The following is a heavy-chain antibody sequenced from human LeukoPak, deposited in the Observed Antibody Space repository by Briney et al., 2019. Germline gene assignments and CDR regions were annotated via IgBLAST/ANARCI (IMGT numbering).Heavy chain of an antibody. CDR2: IWYDGSNK. CDR3: ASQLVPYYYGMDV. Sequence: GGSLRLSCAASGFTFSSYGMHWVRQAPGKGLEWVAVIWYDGSNKYYADSVKGRFTISRDNSKNTLYLQMNSLRAEDTAVYYCASQLVPYYYGMDVWGQGTTVTVSS. J-gene: IGHJ6*02. D-gene: IGHD6-13*01. V-gene: IGHV3-33*01. CDR1: GFTFSSYG.